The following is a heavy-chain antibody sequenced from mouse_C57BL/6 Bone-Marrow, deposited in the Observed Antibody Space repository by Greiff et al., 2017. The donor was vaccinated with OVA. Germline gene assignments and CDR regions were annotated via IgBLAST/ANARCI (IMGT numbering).Heavy chain of an antibody. CDR1: GFNIKDYY. V-gene: IGHV14-2*01. CDR3: ASYDYDGYWYFDD. Sequence: VQLQQSGAELVQPGASVKLSCPASGFNIKDYYMHWVKQSTEQGLEWIGRIDPEDGETKYAPKFQGKATITADTSSNTAYLQLSSLTSEDTAVYYCASYDYDGYWYFDDWGKGTTVTVSS. CDR2: IDPEDGET. D-gene: IGHD2-4*01. J-gene: IGHJ1*03.